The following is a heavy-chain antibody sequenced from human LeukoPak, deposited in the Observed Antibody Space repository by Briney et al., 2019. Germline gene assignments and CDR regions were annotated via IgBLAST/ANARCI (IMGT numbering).Heavy chain of an antibody. V-gene: IGHV3-11*04. Sequence: GGSLRLSCAASGFTFSDYYMSWIRQAPGKGLEWVSYISSSGSTIYYADSVKGRFTISRDNAKNSLYLQMNSLRAEDTAVYYCASSYDSSGYYLGFDYWGQGTLVTVSS. CDR2: ISSSGSTI. CDR3: ASSYDSSGYYLGFDY. D-gene: IGHD3-22*01. CDR1: GFTFSDYY. J-gene: IGHJ4*02.